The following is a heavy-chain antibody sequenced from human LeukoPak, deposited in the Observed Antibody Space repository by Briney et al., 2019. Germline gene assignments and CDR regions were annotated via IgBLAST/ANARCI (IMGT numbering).Heavy chain of an antibody. CDR1: GFNFSSYA. CDR2: IRYGGSNK. D-gene: IGHD2-15*01. Sequence: GGSLRLSCAASGFNFSSYAMHWVRQAPGKGLEWVAFIRYGGSNKYYADSVKGRFTISRDNSKNTLYLQLNSLRAEDTAVYYCATQDCSGDSCYIAHFDYWGQGTLVTVSS. J-gene: IGHJ4*02. V-gene: IGHV3-30*02. CDR3: ATQDCSGDSCYIAHFDY.